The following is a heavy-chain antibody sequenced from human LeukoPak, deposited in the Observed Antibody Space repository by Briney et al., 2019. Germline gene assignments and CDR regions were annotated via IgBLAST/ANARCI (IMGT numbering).Heavy chain of an antibody. V-gene: IGHV3-7*01. CDR1: GFTFTDYW. D-gene: IGHD1-1*01. Sequence: GGSLRLSCAVSGFTFTDYWVNWVRQAPGKGLEWVASIRQDGSETSSVDSVKGRFTISRDNTKNLLYLQMSSLRDEDTAVYYCARDGTAPGLYFDLWGQGTLVTVSS. CDR2: IRQDGSET. CDR3: ARDGTAPGLYFDL. J-gene: IGHJ4*01.